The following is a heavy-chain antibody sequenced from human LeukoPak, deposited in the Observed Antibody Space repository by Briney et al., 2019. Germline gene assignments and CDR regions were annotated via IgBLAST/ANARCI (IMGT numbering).Heavy chain of an antibody. D-gene: IGHD3-3*01. CDR2: IYHSGNT. CDR1: GGSICSHY. CDR3: ARGYDFWSGVMSDAFDI. Sequence: PSETLSLTCTVSGGSICSHYWSWVRQTPGKGLEGSGHIYHSGNTKYNSALKGRVTISDDASKNQFSLRLSSVTAADTAVYFCARGYDFWSGVMSDAFDIWGRGTKVTVSS. V-gene: IGHV4-59*11. J-gene: IGHJ3*02.